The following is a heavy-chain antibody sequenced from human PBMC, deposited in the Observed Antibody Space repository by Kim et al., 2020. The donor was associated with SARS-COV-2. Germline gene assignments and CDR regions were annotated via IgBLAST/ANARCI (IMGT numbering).Heavy chain of an antibody. J-gene: IGHJ4*02. Sequence: YYADTVKGRFTISRDNAKNSLYLQMNSLRAEDTAVYYCARLSSWSPKIDYWGQGTLVTVSS. CDR3: ARLSSWSPKIDY. D-gene: IGHD6-13*01. V-gene: IGHV3-11*01.